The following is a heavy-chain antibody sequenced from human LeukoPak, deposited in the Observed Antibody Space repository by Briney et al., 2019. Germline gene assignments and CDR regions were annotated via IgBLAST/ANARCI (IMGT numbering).Heavy chain of an antibody. CDR1: GGTFSSYA. J-gene: IGHJ5*02. CDR3: AGYCSGGSCYRQWFDP. V-gene: IGHV1-69*04. D-gene: IGHD2-15*01. Sequence: GASVKVSCKASGGTFSSYAISWVRQAPGQGLEWMGRIIPILGIANYAQKFQGRVTITADKSTSTAYMELSSLRSEDTVVYYCAGYCSGGSCYRQWFDPWGQGTLVTVSS. CDR2: IIPILGIA.